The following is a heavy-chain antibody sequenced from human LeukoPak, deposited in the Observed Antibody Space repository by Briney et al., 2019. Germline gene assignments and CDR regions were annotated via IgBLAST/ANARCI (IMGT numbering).Heavy chain of an antibody. CDR1: GYTFTIYD. CDR2: MTPNSCNT. Sequence: ASVTVSFKGSGYTFTIYDINRVGQATGQGEGGMGWMTPNSCNTDYAQKFQGRATMTRITSISTAYMELSSLRSEDTAVYYCARGYYDSSGYYQTFDLWGQGTLVTVSS. J-gene: IGHJ5*02. D-gene: IGHD3-22*01. CDR3: ARGYYDSSGYYQTFDL. V-gene: IGHV1-8*01.